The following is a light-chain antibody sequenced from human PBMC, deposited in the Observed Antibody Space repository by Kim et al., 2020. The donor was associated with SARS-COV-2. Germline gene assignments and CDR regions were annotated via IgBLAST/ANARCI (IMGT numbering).Light chain of an antibody. J-gene: IGKJ2*01. V-gene: IGKV3-15*01. CDR1: QSVNSN. Sequence: EVVMTQSPATLSVSPLERATLSCRASQSVNSNLAWYQQQPGQAPRLLIYGASTRATDIPARFSGSGSGTEFTLIISSLQSEDIAVYYCQQYDNWPPYTFGQGTKLEI. CDR3: QQYDNWPPYT. CDR2: GAS.